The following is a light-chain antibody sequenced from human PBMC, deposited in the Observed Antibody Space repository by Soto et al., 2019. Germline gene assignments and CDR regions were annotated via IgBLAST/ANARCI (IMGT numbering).Light chain of an antibody. Sequence: DIVMTQSPLSLPVTPGEPASISCRSSQSLLHSNGYNYLDWYLQKPGQSPQLLIYLGSNRASGVPDRFSGNGSGTDFTLKISRVEAEDVGVYYCMQALQPPGTFGQGTRLEIK. CDR1: QSLLHSNGYNY. CDR2: LGS. J-gene: IGKJ5*01. V-gene: IGKV2-28*01. CDR3: MQALQPPGT.